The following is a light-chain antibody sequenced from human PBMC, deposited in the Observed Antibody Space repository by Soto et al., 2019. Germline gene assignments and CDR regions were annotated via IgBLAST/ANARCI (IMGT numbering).Light chain of an antibody. Sequence: QSALTQPASVPGSPGQSITISCTGTSSDVGGYNYVSWYQQHPGKAPKLMIYEVSNRPSGVSNRFSGSKSGNTASLTISGLQAEDEADYYCSSYTSSSTLVFGGGTQLIVL. CDR1: SSDVGGYNY. CDR2: EVS. J-gene: IGLJ3*02. CDR3: SSYTSSSTLV. V-gene: IGLV2-14*01.